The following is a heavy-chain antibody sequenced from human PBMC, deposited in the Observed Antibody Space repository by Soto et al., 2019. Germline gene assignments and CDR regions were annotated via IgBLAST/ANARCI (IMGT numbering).Heavy chain of an antibody. Sequence: KPSETLSLTCAVSGGPISSSNWWSWVRQPPGKGLEWIGEIYYSGSTYYNPSLKSRVTISVDTSKNQFSLKLSSVTAADTAVYYCARHPRMAMIAKFDYWGQGTLVTVSS. CDR1: GGPISSSNW. D-gene: IGHD3-22*01. CDR3: ARHPRMAMIAKFDY. J-gene: IGHJ4*02. CDR2: IYYSGST. V-gene: IGHV4-4*02.